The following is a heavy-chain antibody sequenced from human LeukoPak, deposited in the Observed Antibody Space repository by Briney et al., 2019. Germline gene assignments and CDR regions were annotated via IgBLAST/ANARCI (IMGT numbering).Heavy chain of an antibody. CDR2: INPNHGDT. J-gene: IGHJ4*02. V-gene: IGHV1-2*02. Sequence: ASVKVSCKASGYTFTGYYMHWVRQAPGQGLEWMGWINPNHGDTNYAQKFQDRVSITRDTSISTAYMHLSRLRSADTAVYYCARSPHILTGENFDYGGQGTLLTVSS. D-gene: IGHD3-9*01. CDR3: ARSPHILTGENFDY. CDR1: GYTFTGYY.